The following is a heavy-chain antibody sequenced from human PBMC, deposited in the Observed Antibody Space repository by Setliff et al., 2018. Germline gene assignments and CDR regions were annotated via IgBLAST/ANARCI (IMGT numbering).Heavy chain of an antibody. CDR2: IYTSWST. CDR3: ARMSGFLYIGV. J-gene: IGHJ6*03. CDR1: GGSISNTYYY. Sequence: TSETLSLTCTVSGGSISNTYYYWSWIRQPAGQGLEWIGQIYTSWSTNHNPSLKSRVTISVDTSKNQFSLKLSSVTAADTGVYYCARMSGFLYIGVWGKGTTVTVAS. D-gene: IGHD3-3*01. V-gene: IGHV4-61*09.